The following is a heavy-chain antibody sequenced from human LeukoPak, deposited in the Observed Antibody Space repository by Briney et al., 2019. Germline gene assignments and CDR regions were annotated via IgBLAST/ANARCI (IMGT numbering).Heavy chain of an antibody. Sequence: ASVKVSCKASGYTFTSYDINWVRQATGQGLEWMGWMNANSGNTGYAQKFQGRVTMTRNTSISTAYMELSSLRSEDTAVYYCARGSQYNWNDDQFDYWGQGTLVTVSS. CDR3: ARGSQYNWNDDQFDY. CDR2: MNANSGNT. D-gene: IGHD1-1*01. CDR1: GYTFTSYD. J-gene: IGHJ4*02. V-gene: IGHV1-8*01.